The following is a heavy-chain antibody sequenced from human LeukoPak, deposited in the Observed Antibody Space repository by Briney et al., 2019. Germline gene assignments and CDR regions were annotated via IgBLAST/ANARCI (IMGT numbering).Heavy chain of an antibody. J-gene: IGHJ5*02. CDR2: ISGSGGST. CDR1: GFTFSSYA. V-gene: IGHV3-23*01. Sequence: GGSLRLSCAASGFTFSSYAMSWVRQAPGKGLEWASAISGSGGSTYYADSVKGRFTISRDNSKNTLYLQMNSLRAEDTAVYYCAKLTTYRIAAAGTGFDPWGQGTLVTVSS. D-gene: IGHD6-13*01. CDR3: AKLTTYRIAAAGTGFDP.